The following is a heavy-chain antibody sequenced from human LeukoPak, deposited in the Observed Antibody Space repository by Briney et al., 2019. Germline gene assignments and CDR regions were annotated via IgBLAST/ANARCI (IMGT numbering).Heavy chain of an antibody. CDR1: GFTVSSNS. CDR3: ARRAGEYSHPYDY. CDR2: IYSGGNT. V-gene: IGHV3-53*01. J-gene: IGHJ4*02. Sequence: GGSLRLSCTASGFTVSSNSMSWVRQAPGKGLEWVSFIYSGGNTHYSDSVKGRFTISRDNSKNTLYLQMNSLRAEDTAVYYCARRAGEYSHPYDYWGQGTLVTVSS. D-gene: IGHD4-17*01.